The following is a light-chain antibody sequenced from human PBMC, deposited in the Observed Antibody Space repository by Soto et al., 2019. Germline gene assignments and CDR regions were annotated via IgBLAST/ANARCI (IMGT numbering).Light chain of an antibody. CDR3: SSYTSINGVM. J-gene: IGLJ3*02. CDR1: TSDVGSYNR. CDR2: EVN. Sequence: QSALTQPPSVSGSPGQSVTISCTGTTSDVGSYNRVSWYQQPPGTAPKLLIYEVNNRPSGVPDRFSGSKSGNTASLTISGLRAEDEADYYCSSYTSINGVMLGGGTKVTVL. V-gene: IGLV2-18*02.